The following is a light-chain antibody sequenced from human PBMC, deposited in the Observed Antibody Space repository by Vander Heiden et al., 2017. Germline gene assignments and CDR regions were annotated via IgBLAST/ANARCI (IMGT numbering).Light chain of an antibody. J-gene: IGLJ2*01. CDR1: SGSVSTSYY. Sequence: QTVVTQEPSFSVSPGGTVPLTCGLSSGSVSTSYYPSWDQQTPGQAPRTLIYNTKTRSSGVPDRFSGSILGNKAALTITGAQADDESDYYCVLNMGSGISLFGGGTKLTVL. CDR2: NTK. V-gene: IGLV8-61*01. CDR3: VLNMGSGISL.